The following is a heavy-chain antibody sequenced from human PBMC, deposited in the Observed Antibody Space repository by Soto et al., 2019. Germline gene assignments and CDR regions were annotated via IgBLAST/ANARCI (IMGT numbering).Heavy chain of an antibody. CDR1: GFTFSSYA. CDR2: ISYDGSNK. D-gene: IGHD6-13*01. Sequence: VQLVESGGGVVQPGRSLRLSCAASGFTFSSYAMHWVRQAPGKGLEWVAVISYDGSNKYYADSVKGRFTISRDNSKNTLYLQMNSLRAEDTAVYYCARVWIAAAGFDAFDIWGQGTMVTVSS. CDR3: ARVWIAAAGFDAFDI. V-gene: IGHV3-30-3*01. J-gene: IGHJ3*02.